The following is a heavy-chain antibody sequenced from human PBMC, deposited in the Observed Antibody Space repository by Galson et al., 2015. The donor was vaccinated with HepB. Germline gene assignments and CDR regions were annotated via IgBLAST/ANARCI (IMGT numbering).Heavy chain of an antibody. CDR3: ARIDGGSSWNLAFDI. CDR1: GFSLSTSGMC. J-gene: IGHJ3*02. D-gene: IGHD6-13*01. V-gene: IGHV2-70*01. CDR2: IDWDDDK. Sequence: PALVKPTQTLTLTCTFSGFSLSTSGMCVSWIRQPPGKALEWLALIDWDDDKYYSTSLKTRLTISKDTSKNQVVLTMTNMDPVDTATYYCARIDGGSSWNLAFDIWGQGTMVTVSS.